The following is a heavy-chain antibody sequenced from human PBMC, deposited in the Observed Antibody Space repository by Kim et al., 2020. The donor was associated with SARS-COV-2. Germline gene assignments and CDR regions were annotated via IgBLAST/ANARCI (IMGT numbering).Heavy chain of an antibody. D-gene: IGHD3-22*01. CDR2: IYYSGST. CDR3: ARGQGLITMIVVVVVAFVY. V-gene: IGHV4-31*03. CDR1: GGSISSGGYY. Sequence: SETLSLTCTVSGGSISSGGYYWSWIRQHPGKGLEWIGYIYYSGSTYYNPSLKSRVTISVDTSKNQFSLKLSTVTAADTAVYYCARGQGLITMIVVVVVAFVYWGQGTLVTVSS. J-gene: IGHJ4*02.